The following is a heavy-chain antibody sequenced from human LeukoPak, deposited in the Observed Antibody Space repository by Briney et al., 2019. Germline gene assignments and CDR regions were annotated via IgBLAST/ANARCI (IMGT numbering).Heavy chain of an antibody. CDR3: ARDRRRYGSSWYVAFDI. J-gene: IGHJ3*02. D-gene: IGHD6-13*01. CDR2: IKQDGSEK. Sequence: GGSLRLSCEASGFTFSSYWMSWVRQAPGKGLEWVANIKQDGSEKYYVDSVKGRFTISRDNAKNSLYLQMNSLRAEDTAVYYCARDRRRYGSSWYVAFDIWGQGTMVTVSS. V-gene: IGHV3-7*01. CDR1: GFTFSSYW.